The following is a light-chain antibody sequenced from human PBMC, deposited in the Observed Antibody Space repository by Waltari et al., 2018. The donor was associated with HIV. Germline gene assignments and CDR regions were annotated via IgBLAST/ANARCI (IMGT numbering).Light chain of an antibody. CDR2: QDF. V-gene: IGLV3-1*01. CDR3: QAWDSSTAWL. J-gene: IGLJ2*01. CDR1: KLGDRY. Sequence: SFELTQPPSVSVSPGQTASIPCSGDKLGDRYVSWYQQKPGQSPVLVMYQDFKRPSGIPERFSGSNSGNTATLAISGTQAMDEADYYCQAWDSSTAWLFGGGTKLTVL.